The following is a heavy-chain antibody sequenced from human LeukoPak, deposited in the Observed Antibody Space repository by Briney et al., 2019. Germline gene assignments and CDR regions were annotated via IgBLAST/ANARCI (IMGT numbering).Heavy chain of an antibody. CDR2: ISSSSSTI. CDR3: ARDHGHY. Sequence: GGSLRLSCAASGFTFSSYSMNWVRQAPGKGLEWVSYISSSSSTIYYAGSVKGRFTISRDNAKNSLYLQMNSLRAEDTAVYYCARDHGHYWGQGTLVTVSS. J-gene: IGHJ4*02. CDR1: GFTFSSYS. V-gene: IGHV3-48*01.